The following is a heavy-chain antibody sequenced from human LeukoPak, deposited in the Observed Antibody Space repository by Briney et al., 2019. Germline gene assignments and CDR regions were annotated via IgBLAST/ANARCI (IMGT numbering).Heavy chain of an antibody. V-gene: IGHV3-20*04. J-gene: IGHJ4*02. CDR1: GFTFSDYN. D-gene: IGHD5-18*01. Sequence: PGGSLRLSCAASGFTFSDYNMRWIRQAPGKGLEWVSGINWNGGSTGYADSVKGRFTISRDNAKNSLYLQMNSLRAEDTALYYCARGAEVQLWSYYFDYWGQGTLVTVSS. CDR2: INWNGGST. CDR3: ARGAEVQLWSYYFDY.